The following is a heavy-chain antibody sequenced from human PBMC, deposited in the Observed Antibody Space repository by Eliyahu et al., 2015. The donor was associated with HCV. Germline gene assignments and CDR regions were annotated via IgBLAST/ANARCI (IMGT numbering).Heavy chain of an antibody. D-gene: IGHD2-21*02. CDR1: GFRFSDYA. V-gene: IGHV3-23*01. CDR3: AKGGLPTPDGTFHV. Sequence: GGSLRLSCAASGFRFSDYAMSWVXXAPGXGLEGVAAVSGHGTKTXYADSVKGRYTISRDKSNNKVYLQINTLRAEDTATYFCAKGGLPTPDGTFHVWGPGTRVTVSS. CDR2: VSGHGTKT. J-gene: IGHJ3*01.